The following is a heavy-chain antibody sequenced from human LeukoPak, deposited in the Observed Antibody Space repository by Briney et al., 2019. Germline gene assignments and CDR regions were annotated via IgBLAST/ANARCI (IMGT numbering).Heavy chain of an antibody. J-gene: IGHJ6*04. V-gene: IGHV3-48*03. CDR3: AELGITMIGGV. D-gene: IGHD3-10*02. Sequence: PGGSLRLSCAASGFTFTSHAMNWVRQAPGKGLEWVSYISSSGSTIYYADSVKGRFTISRDNAKNSLYLQMNSLRAEDTAVYYCAELGITMIGGVWGKGTTVTIPS. CDR2: ISSSGSTI. CDR1: GFTFTSHA.